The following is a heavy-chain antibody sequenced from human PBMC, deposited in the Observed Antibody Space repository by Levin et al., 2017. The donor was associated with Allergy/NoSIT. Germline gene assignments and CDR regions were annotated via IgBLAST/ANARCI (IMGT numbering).Heavy chain of an antibody. V-gene: IGHV3-49*03. D-gene: IGHD3-3*01. CDR2: IRSKAYGGTT. J-gene: IGHJ3*01. CDR3: ARIHDDRDSDAFDV. CDR1: GFTFGDYA. Sequence: GGSLRLSCTASGFTFGDYAMSWFRQAPGKGLEWVGFIRSKAYGGTTEYAASVKGRFTISRDDSKTIAYLQINSLKTEDTAVYYCARIHDDRDSDAFDVWGQGTMVTVS.